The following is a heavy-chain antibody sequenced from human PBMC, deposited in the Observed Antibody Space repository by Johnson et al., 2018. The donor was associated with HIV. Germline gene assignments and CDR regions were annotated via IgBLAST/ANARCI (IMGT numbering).Heavy chain of an antibody. CDR1: GFTFSSYA. V-gene: IGHV3-23*01. J-gene: IGHJ3*02. D-gene: IGHD5-24*01. Sequence: VQLLESGGGLVQPGGSLRLSCAASGFTFSSYAMSWVRKAPGKGLEWVAAISGSGGSTYYADSVKGRFAISSHNSKNTLYHQMHSLRAEDTAVYYCSRACRDGYTCDAFDIWGQGTMVTVSS. CDR3: SRACRDGYTCDAFDI. CDR2: ISGSGGST.